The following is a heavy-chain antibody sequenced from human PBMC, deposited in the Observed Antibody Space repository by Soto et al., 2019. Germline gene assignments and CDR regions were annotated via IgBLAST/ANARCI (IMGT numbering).Heavy chain of an antibody. V-gene: IGHV4-28*01. D-gene: IGHD1-26*01. J-gene: IGHJ4*02. Sequence: QVQLQESGPGLVKPSDTLSLTCAVSGYSISSSNWWGWIRQPPGKGLEWIGYIYYSGTTYYNPSLKCRVPMSVDTSKNQFSLKLTSVTAVDTAVYYCARREIQGPIDYWGQGTLVTVSS. CDR2: IYYSGTT. CDR3: ARREIQGPIDY. CDR1: GYSISSSNW.